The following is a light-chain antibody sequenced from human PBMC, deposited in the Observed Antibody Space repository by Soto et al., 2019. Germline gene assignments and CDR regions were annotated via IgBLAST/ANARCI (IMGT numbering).Light chain of an antibody. CDR1: SSDVGAYNY. Sequence: QSVLTQPPSASGSPGQSVTISCTGTSSDVGAYNYVSWYQQHPGKAPRLMIYDVSKRPPGVPDRFSGSKSGYTASLTVSGRQPEDEANYDCTSLAGSNDLGVFGGGTKLTV. J-gene: IGLJ2*01. CDR3: TSLAGSNDLGV. CDR2: DVS. V-gene: IGLV2-8*01.